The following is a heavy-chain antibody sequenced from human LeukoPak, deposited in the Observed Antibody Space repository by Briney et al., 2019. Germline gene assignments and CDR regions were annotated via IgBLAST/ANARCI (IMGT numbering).Heavy chain of an antibody. V-gene: IGHV4-4*07. Sequence: GTLRLSCAASGFTFGTYGMSWIRQPAGKGLGWIGRIYASGSTTYNPSLKSRVTMAVDTSKTQFSLKLSSVTAADTAVYYCARDSGTTGEVKFDPWGQGTLVTVSA. CDR1: GFTFGTYG. D-gene: IGHD3-10*01. CDR2: IYASGST. CDR3: ARDSGTTGEVKFDP. J-gene: IGHJ5*02.